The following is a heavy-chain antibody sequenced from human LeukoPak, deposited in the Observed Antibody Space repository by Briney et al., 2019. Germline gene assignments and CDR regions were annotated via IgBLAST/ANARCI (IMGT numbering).Heavy chain of an antibody. Sequence: AGGSLRHSCVGSGFTFGTYWMAWVRQAPGKGLEWVGNINPEGSAQFYMDSAKGRFTISRDNADNSVYLQMNNLRAEDTAIYYCSRDKEYWAQGILVTVSS. J-gene: IGHJ4*02. V-gene: IGHV3-7*01. CDR1: GFTFGTYW. CDR2: INPEGSAQ. CDR3: SRDKEY.